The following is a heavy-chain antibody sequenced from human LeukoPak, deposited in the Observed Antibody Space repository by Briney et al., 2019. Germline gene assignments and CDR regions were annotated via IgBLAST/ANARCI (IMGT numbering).Heavy chain of an antibody. Sequence: GASVKVSFKASGYTFTSNYMHWVRHAPGQGLERMGIINTSGGSTSCAQKFQGRVTMTSDTSTSTVYMELSSLRSEDTAVYYCAREVVPAAPSFSLDYWGQGTLVTVSS. J-gene: IGHJ4*02. CDR3: AREVVPAAPSFSLDY. CDR1: GYTFTSNY. V-gene: IGHV1-46*03. CDR2: INTSGGST. D-gene: IGHD2-2*01.